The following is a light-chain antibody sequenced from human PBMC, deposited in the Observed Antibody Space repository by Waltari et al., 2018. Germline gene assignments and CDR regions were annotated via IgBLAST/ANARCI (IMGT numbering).Light chain of an antibody. J-gene: IGKJ5*01. CDR3: QQLKSYPIT. CDR1: QAISGY. CDR2: AAS. V-gene: IGKV1-9*01. Sequence: NQLTQSPSSLSASVGDRVTITCRASQAISGYLAWYQQKPGKAPKLLIYAASTLQSGVPSRFSGSGSGTYFTLTISSLQPEDFATYYCQQLKSYPITFGQGTRLEIK.